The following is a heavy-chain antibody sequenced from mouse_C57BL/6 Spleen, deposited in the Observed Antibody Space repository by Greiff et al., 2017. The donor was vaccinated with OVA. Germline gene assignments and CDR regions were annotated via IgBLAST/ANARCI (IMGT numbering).Heavy chain of an antibody. CDR1: GFTFSSYA. J-gene: IGHJ2*01. V-gene: IGHV5-4*01. CDR2: ISDGGSYT. Sequence: EVQLQESGGGLVKPGGSLKLSCAASGFTFSSYAMSWVRQTPEKRLEWVATISDGGSYTYYPDNVKGRFTISRDNAKNNLYLQMSHLKSEDTAMYYCARGGLEAGSNYFDYWGQGTTLTVSS. CDR3: ARGGLEAGSNYFDY. D-gene: IGHD2-2*01.